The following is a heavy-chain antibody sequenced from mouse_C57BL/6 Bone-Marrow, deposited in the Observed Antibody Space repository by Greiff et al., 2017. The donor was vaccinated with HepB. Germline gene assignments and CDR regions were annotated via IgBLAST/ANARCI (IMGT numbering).Heavy chain of an antibody. V-gene: IGHV14-4*01. D-gene: IGHD2-4*01. J-gene: IGHJ2*01. Sequence: VQLKQSGAELVRPGASVKLSCTASGFNIKDDYMHWVKQRPEQGLEWIGWIDPENGDTEYASKFQGKATITADTSSNTAYLQLSSLTSEDTAVYYCTRYDYDVDFDYWGQGTTLTVSS. CDR1: GFNIKDDY. CDR2: IDPENGDT. CDR3: TRYDYDVDFDY.